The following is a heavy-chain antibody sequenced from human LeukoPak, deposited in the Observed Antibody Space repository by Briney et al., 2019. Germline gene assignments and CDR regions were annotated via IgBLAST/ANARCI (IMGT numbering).Heavy chain of an antibody. CDR2: INHGGST. J-gene: IGHJ3*02. D-gene: IGHD6-19*01. Sequence: SETLSLTCAVYGGSFSGYYWSWIRQPPEKGLEWIGEINHGGSTNYTPSLKSRVTISVDTSKNQFSLKLSSVTAADTAVYYCAGGLAVAADAFDIWGQGTMVTVSS. CDR3: AGGLAVAADAFDI. CDR1: GGSFSGYY. V-gene: IGHV4-34*01.